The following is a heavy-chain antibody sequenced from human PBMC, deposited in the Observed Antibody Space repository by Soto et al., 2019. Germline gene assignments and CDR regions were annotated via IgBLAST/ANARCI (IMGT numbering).Heavy chain of an antibody. Sequence: GESLKISCKASGYSFTTYWIGWVRQMPGKSLEWMGIIYPDDSDTRYSPSFQGQVTISADNSISTAYLQWSSLKASDTSMYYCARRVYNYEVNYFDYWGRGTLVTVSS. CDR2: IYPDDSDT. V-gene: IGHV5-51*01. CDR3: ARRVYNYEVNYFDY. CDR1: GYSFTTYW. J-gene: IGHJ4*02. D-gene: IGHD1-1*01.